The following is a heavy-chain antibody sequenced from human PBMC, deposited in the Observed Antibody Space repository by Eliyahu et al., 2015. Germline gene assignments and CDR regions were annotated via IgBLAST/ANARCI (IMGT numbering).Heavy chain of an antibody. CDR3: ARTNYVWGSYRWATLTY. Sequence: QVQLVQSGAEVKKPGASVKVSCKASGYTFTSYDINWVRQATGQGLEWMGWMNPNSGNTGYAQKFQGRVTMTRNTSISTAYMELSSLRSEDTAVYYCARTNYVWGSYRWATLTYWGQGTLVTVSS. V-gene: IGHV1-8*01. J-gene: IGHJ4*02. D-gene: IGHD3-16*02. CDR2: MNPNSGNT. CDR1: GYTFTSYD.